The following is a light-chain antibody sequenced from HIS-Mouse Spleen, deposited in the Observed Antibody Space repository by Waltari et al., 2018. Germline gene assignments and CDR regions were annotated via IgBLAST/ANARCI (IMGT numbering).Light chain of an antibody. Sequence: SYELTQPPSVSVSPGQTASITCSGEKVGDKYACWYQQKPGQSPVLVIYQDSKRPSGIPERFSGSNSGNTATLTISGTQAMDEADYYCQAWDSSTANVVFGGGTKLTVL. CDR3: QAWDSSTANVV. CDR1: KVGDKY. J-gene: IGLJ2*01. V-gene: IGLV3-1*01. CDR2: QDS.